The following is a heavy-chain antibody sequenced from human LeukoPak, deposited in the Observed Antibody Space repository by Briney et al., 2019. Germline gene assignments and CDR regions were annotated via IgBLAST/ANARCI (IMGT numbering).Heavy chain of an antibody. CDR3: ARTRVTGTIGY. Sequence: SETLSLTCTVSGYSISSGYYWGWIRQPPGKGLEWIGSIYHSGSTYYNPSLKSRVTISVDTPKNQFSLKLSSVTAADTAVYYCARTRVTGTIGYWGQGTLVTVSS. V-gene: IGHV4-38-2*02. CDR2: IYHSGST. D-gene: IGHD1-7*01. J-gene: IGHJ4*02. CDR1: GYSISSGYY.